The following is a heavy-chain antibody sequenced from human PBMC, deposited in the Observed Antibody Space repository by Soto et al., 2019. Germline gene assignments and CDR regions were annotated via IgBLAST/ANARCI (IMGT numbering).Heavy chain of an antibody. CDR2: IRSKANSYAT. Sequence: EVQLVESGGGLVQPGGSLKLSCAASGFTFSGSAMHWVRQASGKGLEWVGRIRSKANSYATAYAASVKGRFTISRDDSKNTAYLQMNSLKTEDTAVYYCTRLGAYGMDVWGHGTTVTVSS. CDR1: GFTFSGSA. V-gene: IGHV3-73*02. J-gene: IGHJ6*02. CDR3: TRLGAYGMDV.